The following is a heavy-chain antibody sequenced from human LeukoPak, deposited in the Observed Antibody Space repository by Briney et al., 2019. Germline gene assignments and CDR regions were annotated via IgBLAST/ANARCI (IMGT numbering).Heavy chain of an antibody. CDR2: IYYSGST. CDR1: GGSISSYY. CDR3: ATIGGIGTMVRGVNPIDY. V-gene: IGHV4-59*01. D-gene: IGHD3-10*01. J-gene: IGHJ4*02. Sequence: SETLSLTCTVSGGSISSYYWSWIRQPPGEGLEWIGYIYYSGSTNYNPSLKSRVTISVDTSKNQFSLKLSSVTAADTAVYYCATIGGIGTMVRGVNPIDYWGQGTLVTVSS.